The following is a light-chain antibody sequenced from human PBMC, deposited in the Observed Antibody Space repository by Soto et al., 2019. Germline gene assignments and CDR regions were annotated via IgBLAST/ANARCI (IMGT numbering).Light chain of an antibody. CDR3: SSYAGSSNV. J-gene: IGLJ1*01. V-gene: IGLV2-8*01. CDR1: SSDVGGYNY. CDR2: EVN. Sequence: QSVLTQPPSASGSPRQSGAISCTGTSSDVGGYNYVSWYQQHPGKAPKLMIYEVNKRPSGVPDRFSGSKSGNTASLTVSGLQAEDEADYYCSSYAGSSNVFGTGTKVTVL.